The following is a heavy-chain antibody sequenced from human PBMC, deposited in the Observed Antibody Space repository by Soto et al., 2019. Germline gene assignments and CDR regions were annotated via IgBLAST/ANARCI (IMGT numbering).Heavy chain of an antibody. D-gene: IGHD3-22*01. CDR1: SGSISSSNW. V-gene: IGHV4-4*02. J-gene: IGHJ3*02. Sequence: QVQLQESGPGLVKPSGTLSLTCAVSSGSISSSNWWSWVRQPPGKGLEWIGEIYHSGRTNYNPSLKGRVPLSVDKSKNQFSRRLSSVTAADTAVYYCARGGGYYYDSSGYATSDAFDIWGQGTMVTVSS. CDR2: IYHSGRT. CDR3: ARGGGYYYDSSGYATSDAFDI.